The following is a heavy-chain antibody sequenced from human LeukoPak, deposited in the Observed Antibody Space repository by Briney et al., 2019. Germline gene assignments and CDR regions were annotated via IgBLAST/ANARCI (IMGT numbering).Heavy chain of an antibody. V-gene: IGHV3-30*03. CDR1: GFTFSSYG. CDR2: ISYDGSNK. Sequence: GGSLRLSCAASGFTFSSYGMHWVRQAPDKGLEWVAVISYDGSNKYYADSVKGRFTISRDNSKNTLYLQMSSLRAEDTAIYYCARVLPVASRDYWGQGTLVTVSS. CDR3: ARVLPVASRDY. J-gene: IGHJ4*02. D-gene: IGHD2-2*01.